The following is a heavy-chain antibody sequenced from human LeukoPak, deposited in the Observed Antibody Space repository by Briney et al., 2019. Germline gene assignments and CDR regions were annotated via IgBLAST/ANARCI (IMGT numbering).Heavy chain of an antibody. V-gene: IGHV3-33*08. Sequence: GGSLRLSCAASGFTFSSYWMSWDRQAPGKGLEWVAVIWYDGSNKYYADSVKGRFTISRDNSENTLYLQMNSLRAEDTAVYYCARGANADNWFDPWGQGTLVTVSS. CDR1: GFTFSSYW. J-gene: IGHJ5*02. CDR2: IWYDGSNK. D-gene: IGHD2-8*01. CDR3: ARGANADNWFDP.